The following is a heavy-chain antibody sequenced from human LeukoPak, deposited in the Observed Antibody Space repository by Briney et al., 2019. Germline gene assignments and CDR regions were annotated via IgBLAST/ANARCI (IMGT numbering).Heavy chain of an antibody. Sequence: GGSLRLSCAASGFTFSSYAMHWVRQAPGKGLEWVAVISYDGSNKYYADSVKGRFTISRDNSQNTLYLQMTSLRAEDTAVYYCAGSCYHYDAFDIWGQGTMVTVSS. V-gene: IGHV3-30*04. CDR3: AGSCYHYDAFDI. J-gene: IGHJ3*02. CDR1: GFTFSSYA. D-gene: IGHD2-15*01. CDR2: ISYDGSNK.